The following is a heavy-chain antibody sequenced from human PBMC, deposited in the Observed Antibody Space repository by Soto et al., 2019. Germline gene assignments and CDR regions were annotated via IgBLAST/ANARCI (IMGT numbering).Heavy chain of an antibody. V-gene: IGHV1-18*01. CDR2: ITAYNGNT. Sequence: QVQLVQSGAEVKKPGALVKDSCKASGYTFPSYGISWVRQAPGKGLEWMGWITAYNGNTNYAQKLQGRVTMTPDTSTSTAYMELRSLRSDDTAVYCCARMAVAVTFDIWGQGTIVTVSS. D-gene: IGHD6-19*01. CDR1: GYTFPSYG. J-gene: IGHJ3*02. CDR3: ARMAVAVTFDI.